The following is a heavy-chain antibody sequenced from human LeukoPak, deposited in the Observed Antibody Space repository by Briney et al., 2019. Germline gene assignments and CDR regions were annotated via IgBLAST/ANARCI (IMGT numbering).Heavy chain of an antibody. J-gene: IGHJ4*02. CDR1: GFTFSSYG. Sequence: GGSLRLSCAASGFTFSSYGMHWVRQAPGKGLEWVAVISYDGSNKYYADSVKGRFTISRDNSKNTLYLQMNSLRAEDTSVYYCAKARGVGGYYDSSGPIDYWGQGTLVTVSS. D-gene: IGHD3-22*01. CDR2: ISYDGSNK. CDR3: AKARGVGGYYDSSGPIDY. V-gene: IGHV3-30*18.